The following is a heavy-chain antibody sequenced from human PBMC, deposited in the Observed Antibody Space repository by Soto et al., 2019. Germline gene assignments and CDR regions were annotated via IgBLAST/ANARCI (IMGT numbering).Heavy chain of an antibody. CDR1: GGSISSGGYS. Sequence: SETLSLTCTVSGGSISSGGYSWSWIRQTPGKGLEWIGYIYPTGKTYYNPSLKNRATLSIDTSQNQFSLQLTSVTAADTAVYYCARAPPGPAPRWGVWGQGTTVTVSS. J-gene: IGHJ6*02. CDR2: IYPTGKT. V-gene: IGHV4-30-2*01. D-gene: IGHD3-16*01. CDR3: ARAPPGPAPRWGV.